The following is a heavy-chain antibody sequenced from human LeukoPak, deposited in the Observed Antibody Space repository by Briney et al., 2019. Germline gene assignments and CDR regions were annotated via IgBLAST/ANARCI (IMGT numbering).Heavy chain of an antibody. CDR2: IHSGGTTI. CDR1: GFTFSRYD. D-gene: IGHD1-1*01. J-gene: IGHJ4*02. CDR3: VRKLTGTTYFDY. V-gene: IGHV3-48*03. Sequence: GGSLTLSCVASGFTFSRYDMNWVRLAPGKGLEWVSYIHSGGTTIYYADSVKGRFTISRDYAKNSLYLQMNNLRAEDTAVYYCVRKLTGTTYFDYWGQGTLVTVSS.